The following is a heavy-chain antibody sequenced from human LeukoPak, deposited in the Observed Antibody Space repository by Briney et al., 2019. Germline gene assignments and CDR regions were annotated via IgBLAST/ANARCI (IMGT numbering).Heavy chain of an antibody. J-gene: IGHJ6*02. CDR1: GFTFSNAW. Sequence: PGGSLRLSCAASGFTFSNAWMSWVRQAPGKGLEWDGRIKSKTDGGTTDYTAPVKGRFTISRDDSKNTLYLQMNSLKTEDTAVYYCTTGPFDYYGSASYLANGMDVWGQGTTVTVSS. V-gene: IGHV3-15*01. CDR2: IKSKTDGGTT. D-gene: IGHD3-10*01. CDR3: TTGPFDYYGSASYLANGMDV.